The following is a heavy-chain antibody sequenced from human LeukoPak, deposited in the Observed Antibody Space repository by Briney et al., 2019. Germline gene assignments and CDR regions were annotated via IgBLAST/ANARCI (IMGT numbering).Heavy chain of an antibody. Sequence: SETLSLTCTVSGGSISSSSYYWSWIRQPPGKGLEWIGSIYYSGSTYYNPSLKSRVTISVDTSKNQFSLKLSSVTAADTAVYYCARKARRFRDHTGFDPWGQGTLVTVSS. CDR3: ARKARRFRDHTGFDP. CDR2: IYYSGST. CDR1: GGSISSSSYY. V-gene: IGHV4-39*01. D-gene: IGHD3-10*01. J-gene: IGHJ5*02.